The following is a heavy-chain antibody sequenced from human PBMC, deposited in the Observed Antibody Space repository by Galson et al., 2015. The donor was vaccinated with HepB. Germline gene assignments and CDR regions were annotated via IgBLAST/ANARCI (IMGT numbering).Heavy chain of an antibody. CDR2: IIPIFRTS. V-gene: IGHV1-69*13. D-gene: IGHD6-13*01. CDR1: GGTLNSLT. J-gene: IGHJ5*02. CDR3: TNSSRHYNWFDP. Sequence: SVKVSCKASGGTLNSLTISWVRQAPGQGLEWMGGIIPIFRTSNYAQKFQGRVTLSADESTSTAYVELSSLKSDDTAVYFCTNSSRHYNWFDPWGQGTLVTVSS.